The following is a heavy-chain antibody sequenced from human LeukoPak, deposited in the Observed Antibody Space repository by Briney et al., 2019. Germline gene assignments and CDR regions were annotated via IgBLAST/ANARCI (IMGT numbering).Heavy chain of an antibody. J-gene: IGHJ4*02. D-gene: IGHD6-13*01. CDR3: ARDRHSSSWYGFDY. CDR1: GFTVSSNY. Sequence: GGSLRLSCAASGFTVSSNYMSWVRQAPGEGLEWVSVIYSGGSTYYADSVKGRFTISRDNSKNSLYLQMNSLRAEDTAVYYCARDRHSSSWYGFDYWGQGTLVTVSS. V-gene: IGHV3-53*01. CDR2: IYSGGST.